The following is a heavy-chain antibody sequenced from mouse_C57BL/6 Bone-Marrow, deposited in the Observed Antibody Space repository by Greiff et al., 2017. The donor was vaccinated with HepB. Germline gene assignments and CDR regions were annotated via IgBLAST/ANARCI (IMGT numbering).Heavy chain of an antibody. V-gene: IGHV6-3*01. J-gene: IGHJ1*03. CDR2: IRLKSANYAT. Sequence: VQLQESGGGLVQPGGSMKLSCVASGFTFSNSWMNWVRQSPEKGLEWVAQIRLKSANYATHYSEYVNGRFTISRDDSKSSVYLQMNNLRAEDTGMYYCTGYYGSWYFDVWGTGTTVTVSS. CDR3: TGYYGSWYFDV. D-gene: IGHD1-1*01. CDR1: GFTFSNSW.